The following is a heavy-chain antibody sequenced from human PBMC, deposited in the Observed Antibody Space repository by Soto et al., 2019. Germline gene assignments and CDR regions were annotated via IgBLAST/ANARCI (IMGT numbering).Heavy chain of an antibody. CDR2: TYSGGST. Sequence: GGSLRLSCAASGFTVSSNYMSWVRQAPGKGLEWVSLTYSGGSTYYADSVKGRFTISRDNAKNTLYLQMNSLRAEDTAIYYCARPEGQCLVPAGYWGQGTLVTVSS. CDR3: ARPEGQCLVPAGY. V-gene: IGHV3-53*01. J-gene: IGHJ4*02. D-gene: IGHD6-19*01. CDR1: GFTVSSNY.